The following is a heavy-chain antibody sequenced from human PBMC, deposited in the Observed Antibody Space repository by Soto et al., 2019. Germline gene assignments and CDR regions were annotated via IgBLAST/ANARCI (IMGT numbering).Heavy chain of an antibody. CDR2: SYYRGGS. Sequence: QVQLQESGPGLVKASQTLSLTCTLSGASVSSAEHYWSWIRQPPGKGLEWIGYSYYRGGSYYNASLQRRVSISVDTSQNQFSLKLTAVSAADTAVYYCARLSCYDPAGAADKWGPGILVSVSS. CDR1: GASVSSAEHY. D-gene: IGHD5-12*01. V-gene: IGHV4-30-4*01. CDR3: ARLSCYDPAGAADK. J-gene: IGHJ4*02.